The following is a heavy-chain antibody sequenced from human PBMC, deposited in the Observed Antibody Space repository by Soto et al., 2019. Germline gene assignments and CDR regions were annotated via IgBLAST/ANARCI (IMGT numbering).Heavy chain of an antibody. CDR2: ISSNSAYI. CDR1: GFTFRSFT. V-gene: IGHV3-21*01. D-gene: IGHD6-13*01. J-gene: IGHJ5*02. Sequence: GGSLRLSCAASGFTFRSFTMNWVRQAPGKGLEWVSTISSNSAYIYYTGALRGRFTISRDNAKNSLHLQMNSLRAEDTAVYYCTRDASRDSSARGWFDPWGPGTLVTVSS. CDR3: TRDASRDSSARGWFDP.